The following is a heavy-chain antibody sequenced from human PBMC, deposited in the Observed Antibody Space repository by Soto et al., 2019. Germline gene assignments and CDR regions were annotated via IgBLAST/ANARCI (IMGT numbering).Heavy chain of an antibody. D-gene: IGHD3-22*01. CDR3: AKGYYDSSGYYDVEPYYFDY. CDR2: ISGSGGST. Sequence: PGGSLRLSCAASGFTFSSYAMIWVRQAPGKGLEWVSAISGSGGSTYYADSVKGRFTISRDNSKNTLYLQMNSLRAEDTAVYYCAKGYYDSSGYYDVEPYYFDYWGQGTLVTVSS. V-gene: IGHV3-23*01. J-gene: IGHJ4*02. CDR1: GFTFSSYA.